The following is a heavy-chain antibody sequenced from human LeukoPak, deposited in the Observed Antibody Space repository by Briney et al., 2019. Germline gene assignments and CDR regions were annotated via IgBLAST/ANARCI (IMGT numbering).Heavy chain of an antibody. J-gene: IGHJ4*02. CDR3: ANSRGYSGYVKDY. D-gene: IGHD5-12*01. CDR1: GFTFDDYA. V-gene: IGHV3-43*02. Sequence: GGSLRLSCAASGFTFDDYATHWVRQAPGKGLEWVSVISGDAGNTYYADSVKGRFTISRDNSKKSLYLQMNSLRTEDTALYYCANSRGYSGYVKDYWGQGTLVTVSS. CDR2: ISGDAGNT.